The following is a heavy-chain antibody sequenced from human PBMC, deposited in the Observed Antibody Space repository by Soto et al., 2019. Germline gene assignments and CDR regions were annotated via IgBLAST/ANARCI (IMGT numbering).Heavy chain of an antibody. CDR3: ARGGRHDSSGYYLPFSGMDV. Sequence: QVQLVQSGAEVKKPGASVKVSCKASGYTFTSYGISWVRQAPGQGLEWMGWISAYNGNTNYAQKLQGRVTMTTDKSTSKAYMELRRLRSDDTAVYYCARGGRHDSSGYYLPFSGMDVWGQGTTVTVSS. CDR2: ISAYNGNT. V-gene: IGHV1-18*01. J-gene: IGHJ6*02. CDR1: GYTFTSYG. D-gene: IGHD3-22*01.